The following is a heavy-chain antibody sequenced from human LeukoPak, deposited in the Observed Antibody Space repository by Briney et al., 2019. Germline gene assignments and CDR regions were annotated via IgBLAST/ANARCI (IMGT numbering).Heavy chain of an antibody. J-gene: IGHJ4*02. D-gene: IGHD3-3*01. CDR1: GYTFTSYD. V-gene: IGHV1-8*03. Sequence: ASVKGSCKASGYTFTSYDINWGRQATGQGLEWMGWMNPNSGNTGYAQKFQGRVTITRNTSISTAYMELSSLRSEDTAVYYCARYAYDFWSGYRDYWGQGTLVTVSS. CDR2: MNPNSGNT. CDR3: ARYAYDFWSGYRDY.